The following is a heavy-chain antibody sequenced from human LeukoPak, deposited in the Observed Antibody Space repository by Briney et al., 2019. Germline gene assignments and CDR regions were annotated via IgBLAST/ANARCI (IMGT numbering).Heavy chain of an antibody. Sequence: GASVEVSCKASGYTFTSYYMHWVRQAPGQGLEWMGIINPSGGSTSYAQKFQGRVTMTRDMSTSTVYMELSSLRSDDTAVYYCARLYSGYGNYYYYMDVWGKGTTVTVSS. V-gene: IGHV1-46*01. D-gene: IGHD5-12*01. CDR3: ARLYSGYGNYYYYMDV. CDR2: INPSGGST. CDR1: GYTFTSYY. J-gene: IGHJ6*03.